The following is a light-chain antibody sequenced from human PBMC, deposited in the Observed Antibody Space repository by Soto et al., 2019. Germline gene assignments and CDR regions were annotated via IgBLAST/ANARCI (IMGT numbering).Light chain of an antibody. Sequence: IELTQSPATLPVSPGETATLFCRASQNIGRSLAWYQQRPGQAPRLLVYGASTRAFGLPTRFSGSGSGTEFTLTISSLQSEDSAIYHCQQYNNGPPWTFGHGTKVEVK. V-gene: IGKV3-15*01. CDR1: QNIGRS. J-gene: IGKJ1*01. CDR3: QQYNNGPPWT. CDR2: GAS.